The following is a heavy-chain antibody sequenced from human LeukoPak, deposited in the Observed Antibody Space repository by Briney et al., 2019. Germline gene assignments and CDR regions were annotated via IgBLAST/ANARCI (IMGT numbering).Heavy chain of an antibody. CDR2: ISSSADST. CDR1: GFTFSSYA. Sequence: VGSLRLSCKASGFTFSSYAMSWVRQAPGKGLAWVSVISSSADSTYYAASVKGRFTISRDNSKNTLYLQMNNLRSEDTAVYYCAKPREKYTYGGNFDYWGQSLLVTASS. D-gene: IGHD4-23*01. CDR3: AKPREKYTYGGNFDY. V-gene: IGHV3-23*01. J-gene: IGHJ4*02.